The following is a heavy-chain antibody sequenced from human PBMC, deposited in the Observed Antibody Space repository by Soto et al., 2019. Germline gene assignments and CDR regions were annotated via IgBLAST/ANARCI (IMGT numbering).Heavy chain of an antibody. CDR1: GGSISSGGYS. J-gene: IGHJ4*02. Sequence: SETLSLTCAVSGGSISSGGYSWSWIRQPPGKGLEWIGYIYHSGSTNYNPSLKSRVTISVDTSKNQFSLKLNSVTAADTAVYYCARGGTMALDYWGQGTLVTVSS. D-gene: IGHD3-10*01. CDR2: IYHSGST. CDR3: ARGGTMALDY. V-gene: IGHV4-30-2*01.